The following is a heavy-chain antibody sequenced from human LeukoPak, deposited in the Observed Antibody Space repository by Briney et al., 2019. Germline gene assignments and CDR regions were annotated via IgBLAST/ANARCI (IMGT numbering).Heavy chain of an antibody. V-gene: IGHV3-23*01. Sequence: GGSLRLSCAASGFTFTNSWMAWVRQAPGKGLEWVSTIHGGTYYADSVRGRFTIARDNSKNTLYLQMTSLRADDTALYYCAKGYSSGWYAFDSWGQRTLVTVSS. CDR3: AKGYSSGWYAFDS. D-gene: IGHD6-19*01. CDR1: GFTFTNSW. CDR2: IHGGT. J-gene: IGHJ4*02.